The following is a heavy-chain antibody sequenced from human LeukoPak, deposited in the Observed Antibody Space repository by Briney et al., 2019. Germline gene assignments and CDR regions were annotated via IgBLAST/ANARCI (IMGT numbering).Heavy chain of an antibody. V-gene: IGHV4-38-2*02. CDR2: IYHSGGT. D-gene: IGHD3-16*02. J-gene: IGHJ4*02. CDR3: ARVNANYDYVWGSYRVDY. Sequence: SETLSLTCTVSGYSISSVYYWGWIRQPPGKGLEWIGSIYHSGGTYYNPSLKSRVTISVDTSKNQFSLKLSSVTAADTAVYYCARVNANYDYVWGSYRVDYWGQGTLVTVSS. CDR1: GYSISSVYY.